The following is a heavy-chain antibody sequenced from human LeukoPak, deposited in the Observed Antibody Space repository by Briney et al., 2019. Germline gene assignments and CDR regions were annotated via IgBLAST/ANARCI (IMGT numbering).Heavy chain of an antibody. CDR2: SRARGGRT. CDR1: RFTYNSFD. J-gene: IGHJ4*02. Sequence: GVSLSLSCAAYRFTYNSFDMTCLPQALAEGPLRDPGSRARGGRTFYADSVTPRFTISRDNAKNSLYLQMNSLRAEDTAVYYCARAHNWKYGTFDYWGQGTLVTVSS. CDR3: ARAHNWKYGTFDY. D-gene: IGHD1-7*01. V-gene: IGHV3-23*01.